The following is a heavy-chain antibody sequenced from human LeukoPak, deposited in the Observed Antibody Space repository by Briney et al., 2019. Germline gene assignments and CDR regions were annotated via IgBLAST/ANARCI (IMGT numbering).Heavy chain of an antibody. V-gene: IGHV1-2*02. Sequence: GASVKVSCKASAYTFTGYYIHWVRPAPGQGLEWMGWINPNSGGTNYAQSFQGRVTMTRDTTISTAYMELNRLRSDDTAVYYCARDAGPGFDHWGQGTLVTVSS. J-gene: IGHJ4*02. CDR1: AYTFTGYY. CDR3: ARDAGPGFDH. CDR2: INPNSGGT.